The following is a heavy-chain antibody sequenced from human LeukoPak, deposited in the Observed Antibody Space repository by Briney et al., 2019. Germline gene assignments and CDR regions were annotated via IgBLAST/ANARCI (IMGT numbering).Heavy chain of an antibody. Sequence: GESLKISCKGSGYSFTSYWIGWVRQMPGKGLEWMGIIYPGDSDTRYSPSFQGQVTISADKSISTAYLQWSSLKASDTAMYYCARQGYYYGSGRAHYYGMDVWGQGTMVTVSS. J-gene: IGHJ6*02. V-gene: IGHV5-51*01. CDR1: GYSFTSYW. D-gene: IGHD3-10*01. CDR2: IYPGDSDT. CDR3: ARQGYYYGSGRAHYYGMDV.